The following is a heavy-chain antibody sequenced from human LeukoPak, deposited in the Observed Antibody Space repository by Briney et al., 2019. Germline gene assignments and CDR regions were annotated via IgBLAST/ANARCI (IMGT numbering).Heavy chain of an antibody. Sequence: SETLSLTCTVSGGSISSSSYYWGWIRQPPGKGLEWIGTIYYSGSTYYNPSLKSRVTISVDTSKNQFSLKLSSVTAADTAVYCCARQRDDSSGLHPLGWGQGTLVTVSS. CDR1: GGSISSSSYY. J-gene: IGHJ4*02. D-gene: IGHD3-22*01. CDR3: ARQRDDSSGLHPLG. CDR2: IYYSGST. V-gene: IGHV4-39*01.